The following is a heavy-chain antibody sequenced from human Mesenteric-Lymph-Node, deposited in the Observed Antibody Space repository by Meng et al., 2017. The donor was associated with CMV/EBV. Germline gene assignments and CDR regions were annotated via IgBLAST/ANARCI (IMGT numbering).Heavy chain of an antibody. CDR2: ISSSGYTI. D-gene: IGHD1-26*01. J-gene: IGHJ4*02. CDR1: GFSVSDYY. Sequence: GESLKISCAASGFSVSDYYMSWIRQAPGKGLEWVSYISSSGYTIYYADSVKGRFTVSRDNAKNSLYLQVNSLRAEDTAVYYCARNGRGLDYWGQGTLVTVSS. V-gene: IGHV3-11*04. CDR3: ARNGRGLDY.